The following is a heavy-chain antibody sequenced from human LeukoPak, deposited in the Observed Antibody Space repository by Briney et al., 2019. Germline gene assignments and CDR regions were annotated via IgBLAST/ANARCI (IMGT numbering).Heavy chain of an antibody. CDR2: IYYSGST. CDR1: GGSISSGDYY. D-gene: IGHD3-22*01. CDR3: ARVGYYDSSGYYLFDY. J-gene: IGHJ4*02. V-gene: IGHV4-30-4*01. Sequence: PSQTLPLTCTVSGGSISSGDYYWSWIRQPPGKGLEWIGYIYYSGSTYYNPSLKSRVTISVDTSKNQFSLKLSSVTAADTAVYYCARVGYYDSSGYYLFDYWGQGTLVTVSS.